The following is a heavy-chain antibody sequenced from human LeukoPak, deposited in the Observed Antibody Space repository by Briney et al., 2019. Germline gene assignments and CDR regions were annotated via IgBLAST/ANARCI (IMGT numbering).Heavy chain of an antibody. CDR3: ARGVSSSWSWFDP. J-gene: IGHJ5*02. CDR2: INHSGST. CDR1: GGSFSGYY. D-gene: IGHD6-13*01. V-gene: IGHV4-34*01. Sequence: WETLSLTCAVYGGSFSGYYWSWIRQPPGKGLEWIGEINHSGSTNYNPSLKSRVTISVDTSKNQFSLKLSSVTAADTAVYYCARGVSSSWSWFDPWGQGTLVTVSS.